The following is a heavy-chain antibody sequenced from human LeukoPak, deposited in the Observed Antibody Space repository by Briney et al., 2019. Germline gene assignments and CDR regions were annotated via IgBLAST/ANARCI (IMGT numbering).Heavy chain of an antibody. CDR3: ARNLWFGESSDAFDM. CDR2: VYHTGRT. J-gene: IGHJ3*02. D-gene: IGHD3-10*01. CDR1: SFSISSGYY. V-gene: IGHV4-38-2*02. Sequence: SETLSLTCSVSSFSISSGYYWGWIRQPPGQGLEWIGSVYHTGRTYYNLSLRSRASVSVDTSRNQFSLNLRSVTAADTAVYYCARNLWFGESSDAFDMWGQGTMVTVSS.